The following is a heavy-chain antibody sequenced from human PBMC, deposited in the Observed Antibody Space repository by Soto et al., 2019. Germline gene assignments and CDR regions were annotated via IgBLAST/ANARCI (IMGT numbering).Heavy chain of an antibody. Sequence: EVQLVESGGGLVQPGGSLRLSGAASGFTFSRDWMHWVRQAPGKGLVWVSRIKYDGSSTNYADSVKGRFTISRDNAKNTAYLQMNSLRDEDTAVYYCARGAFGNYYVDYWGQGTLVTVAS. J-gene: IGHJ4*02. V-gene: IGHV3-74*01. CDR1: GFTFSRDW. CDR3: ARGAFGNYYVDY. D-gene: IGHD3-10*01. CDR2: IKYDGSST.